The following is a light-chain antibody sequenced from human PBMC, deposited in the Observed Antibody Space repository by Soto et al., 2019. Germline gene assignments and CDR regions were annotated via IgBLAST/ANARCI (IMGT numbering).Light chain of an antibody. CDR1: QSVSSRY. J-gene: IGKJ4*01. CDR3: QQYGSPPHT. CDR2: GAS. Sequence: EIVLTQSPGTLSLSPGERATLSCRASQSVSSRYLACYQQKPGQAPRLLIYGASSRATGIPDRFSGSASGTDFTLTISRLEPEDFAVYYCQQYGSPPHTFGAGTKL. V-gene: IGKV3-20*01.